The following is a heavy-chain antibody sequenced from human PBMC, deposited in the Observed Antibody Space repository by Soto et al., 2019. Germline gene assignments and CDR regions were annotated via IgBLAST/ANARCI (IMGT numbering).Heavy chain of an antibody. V-gene: IGHV1-8*01. CDR1: GYSFATSYD. J-gene: IGHJ6*02. Sequence: ASVKVSCKASGYSFATSYDINWVRQATGQGLEWMGWMNPNSGNTGYAQKFQGRVTMTRNTSISTAYMELSSLRSEDTAVYYCARFYDFWSGPTGYGMDVWGQGTTVTVSS. CDR2: MNPNSGNT. D-gene: IGHD3-3*01. CDR3: ARFYDFWSGPTGYGMDV.